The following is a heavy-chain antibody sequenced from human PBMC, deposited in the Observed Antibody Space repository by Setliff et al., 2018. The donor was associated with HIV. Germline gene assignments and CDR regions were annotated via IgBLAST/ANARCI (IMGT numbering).Heavy chain of an antibody. V-gene: IGHV4-59*08. CDR2: IHYSGTS. D-gene: IGHD3-22*01. J-gene: IGHJ3*02. CDR1: GDLIDNHN. Sequence: SETLSLTCTVSGDLIDNHNWNWIRQSPEKGLEWLGNIHYSGTSNYNSSLKSRIVISLDTSKKQFSLHFYSVTAADTAVYYCARSRIRGYYDTSPAMAFDIWGQGTMVTVSS. CDR3: ARSRIRGYYDTSPAMAFDI.